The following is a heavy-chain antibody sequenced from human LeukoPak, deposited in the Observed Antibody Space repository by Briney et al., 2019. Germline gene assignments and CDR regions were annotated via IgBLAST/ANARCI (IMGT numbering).Heavy chain of an antibody. CDR1: GFTFRNYW. Sequence: GGSLRLSCAASGFTFRNYWMHWVRQAPGKGLVWVSHIKGDGTHTIYADSVKGRFSISRDNAKSTLYLQMRSLRADDTAVYYCVRDWDHFDFDSWGQGTLVTVSS. D-gene: IGHD1-26*01. CDR3: VRDWDHFDFDS. V-gene: IGHV3-74*01. CDR2: IKGDGTHT. J-gene: IGHJ5*01.